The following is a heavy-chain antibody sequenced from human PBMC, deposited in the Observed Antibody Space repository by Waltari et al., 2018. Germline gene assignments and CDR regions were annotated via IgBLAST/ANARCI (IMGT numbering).Heavy chain of an antibody. V-gene: IGHV1-69*10. Sequence: QVQLVKYRAEVMKTGSSGQDTCQPSGGTLGSYASSWVRQAPGQGLEWMGGIIPILGIANYAQKFQGRVTTTADKSTSTAYMELSSLRSEDTAVYYCARGPQIRTMHGRFDYWGQGTLVTVSS. J-gene: IGHJ4*02. D-gene: IGHD2-2*01. CDR3: ARGPQIRTMHGRFDY. CDR2: IIPILGIA. CDR1: GGTLGSYA.